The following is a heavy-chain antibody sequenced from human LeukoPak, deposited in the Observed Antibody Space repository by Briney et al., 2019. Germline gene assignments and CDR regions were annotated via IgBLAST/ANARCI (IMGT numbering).Heavy chain of an antibody. J-gene: IGHJ4*02. CDR2: INPSGGST. V-gene: IGHV1-46*01. CDR1: GYTFTSYY. Sequence: GASVNVSCTASGYTFTSYYMHWVRQAPGQGLEWMGIINPSGGSTSYAQKFQGRVTMTRDTSTSTVYMELSSLRSEDTAVYYCARGPSFGYYDSSGYYLDYWGQGTLVTVSS. CDR3: ARGPSFGYYDSSGYYLDY. D-gene: IGHD3-22*01.